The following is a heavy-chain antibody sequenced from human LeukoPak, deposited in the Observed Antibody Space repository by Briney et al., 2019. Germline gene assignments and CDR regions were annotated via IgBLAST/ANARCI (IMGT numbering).Heavy chain of an antibody. D-gene: IGHD3-10*02. V-gene: IGHV3-7*01. CDR1: GFTCGAW. CDR2: IREDGTEK. Sequence: GGSLRLSCTASGFTCGAWMTWVRQAPGKGLEWVANIREDGTEKNYVDSVKGRFTISRDNAKNSLYLQMNSLRAEDTAVYYCAELGITMIGGVWGKGTTVTISS. J-gene: IGHJ6*04. CDR3: AELGITMIGGV.